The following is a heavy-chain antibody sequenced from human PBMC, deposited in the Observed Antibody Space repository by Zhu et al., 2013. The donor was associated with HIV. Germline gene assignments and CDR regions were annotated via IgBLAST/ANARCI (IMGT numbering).Heavy chain of an antibody. J-gene: IGHJ4*02. CDR3: ARVEGRYSSSPEDYFDY. Sequence: YAQKFQGRVTMTRDTSISTAYMELSRLRSDDTAVYYCARVEGRYSSSPEDYFDYWGQGTLVTVSS. D-gene: IGHD6-6*01. V-gene: IGHV1-2*02.